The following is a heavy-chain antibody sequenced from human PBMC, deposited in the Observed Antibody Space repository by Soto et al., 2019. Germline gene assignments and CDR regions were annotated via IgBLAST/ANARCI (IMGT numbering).Heavy chain of an antibody. J-gene: IGHJ4*02. CDR3: AKVPGPGLLWFGELLNFDY. Sequence: GGSLRLSCAASGFTFSSYAMSWVRQAPGKGLEWVSAISGSGGSTYYADSVKGRFTISRDNSKNTLYLQMNSLRAEDTAVYYCAKVPGPGLLWFGELLNFDYWGQGTLVTVSS. D-gene: IGHD3-10*01. CDR1: GFTFSSYA. CDR2: ISGSGGST. V-gene: IGHV3-23*01.